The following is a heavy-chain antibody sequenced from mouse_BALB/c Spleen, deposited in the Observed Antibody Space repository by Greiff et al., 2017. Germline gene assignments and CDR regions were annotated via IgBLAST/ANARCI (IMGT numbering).Heavy chain of an antibody. CDR1: GYAFTNYL. CDR2: INPGSGGT. CDR3: ARSGTTVVATPFAY. Sequence: QVQLKQSGAELVRPGTSVKVSCKASGYAFTNYLIEWVKQRPGQGLEWIGVINPGSGGTNYNEKFKGKATLTADKSSSTAYMQLSSLTSDDSAVYFCARSGTTVVATPFAYWGQGTLVTVSA. J-gene: IGHJ3*01. D-gene: IGHD1-1*01. V-gene: IGHV1-54*03.